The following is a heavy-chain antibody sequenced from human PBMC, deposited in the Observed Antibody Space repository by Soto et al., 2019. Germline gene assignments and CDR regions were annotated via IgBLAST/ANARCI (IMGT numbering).Heavy chain of an antibody. V-gene: IGHV4-34*01. Sequence: QVQLQQWGAGLLKPSETLSLTCAVYGGSFSGYYWSWIRQPPGKGLEWIGEINHSGSTNYNPSLKGRVTLSVDTSKNQFSLKLSSVTAADTAVYYCARGGGGVVGVAATRLSWFDPWGQGTLVTVSS. J-gene: IGHJ5*02. CDR3: ARGGGGVVGVAATRLSWFDP. CDR1: GGSFSGYY. CDR2: INHSGST. D-gene: IGHD2-15*01.